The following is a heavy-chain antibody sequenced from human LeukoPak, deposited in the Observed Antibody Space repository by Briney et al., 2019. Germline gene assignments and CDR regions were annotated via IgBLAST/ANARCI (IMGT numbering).Heavy chain of an antibody. V-gene: IGHV1-69*13. D-gene: IGHD2-2*02. J-gene: IGHJ5*02. CDR1: GGTFSSYA. CDR3: ARGVVPAAIFDRFDP. CDR2: IIPIFGTA. Sequence: ASVKVSCKASGGTFSSYAISWVRQAPGQGLEWMGGIIPIFGTANYAQKFQGRVTITADESTSTAYMELSSLRSEDTAVYYCARGVVPAAIFDRFDPWGQGTLVTVSS.